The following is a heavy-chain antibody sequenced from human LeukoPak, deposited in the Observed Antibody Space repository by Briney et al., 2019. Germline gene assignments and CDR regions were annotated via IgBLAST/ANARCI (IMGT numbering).Heavy chain of an antibody. CDR1: GFSFDDYG. J-gene: IGHJ6*03. CDR2: IDSNGGST. Sequence: GGSLRLSCAASGFSFDDYGMSWVRQAPGKGLEWVSGIDSNGGSTGYADSVKGRFTTSRDNAKNSLYLQMNSLRGEDTALYYCARDPLQFTMVRGISDYFYYMDVWGKGTTVTVSS. V-gene: IGHV3-20*04. D-gene: IGHD3-10*01. CDR3: ARDPLQFTMVRGISDYFYYMDV.